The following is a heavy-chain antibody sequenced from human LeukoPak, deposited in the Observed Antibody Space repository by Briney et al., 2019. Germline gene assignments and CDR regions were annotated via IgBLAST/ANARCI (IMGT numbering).Heavy chain of an antibody. CDR2: ISWNSGSI. D-gene: IGHD6-13*01. Sequence: GGSLRLSCAASGFTFDDYAMHWVRQAPGKGLEWVSGISWNSGSIGYADSVKGRSTISRDNAKNSLYLQMNSLRAEDMALYYCAGGDIAAAGTMVLRYWGQGTLVTVSS. CDR1: GFTFDDYA. V-gene: IGHV3-9*03. J-gene: IGHJ4*02. CDR3: AGGDIAAAGTMVLRY.